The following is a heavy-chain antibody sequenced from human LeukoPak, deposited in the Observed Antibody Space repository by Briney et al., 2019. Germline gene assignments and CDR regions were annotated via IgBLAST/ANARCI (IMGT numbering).Heavy chain of an antibody. CDR1: GGTFSSYT. CDR3: ARSYSSSSRDY. J-gene: IGHJ4*02. Sequence: EASVKVSCKASGGTFSSYTISWVRQAPGQGLEWMGRIIPIVGIANYAQKFQGRVTITADKSTSTAYMELSSLRSEDTAVYYCARSYSSSSRDYWGQGTLVTVSS. D-gene: IGHD6-6*01. CDR2: IIPIVGIA. V-gene: IGHV1-69*02.